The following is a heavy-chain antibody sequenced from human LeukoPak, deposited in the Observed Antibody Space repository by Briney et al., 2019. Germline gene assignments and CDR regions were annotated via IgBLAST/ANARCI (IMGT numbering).Heavy chain of an antibody. V-gene: IGHV1-69*04. CDR1: GGTFSSYA. J-gene: IGHJ4*02. Sequence: ASVTVSCKASGGTFSSYAISWVRQAPGQGLEWMGRIIPILGIANYAQKFQGRVTITADKSTSTAYMELSSLRSEDTAVYYCARNMDSSGYYYSDYWGQGTLVTVSS. CDR3: ARNMDSSGYYYSDY. D-gene: IGHD3-22*01. CDR2: IIPILGIA.